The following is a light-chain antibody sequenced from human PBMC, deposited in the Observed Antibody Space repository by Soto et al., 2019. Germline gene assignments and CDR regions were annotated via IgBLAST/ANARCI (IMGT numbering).Light chain of an antibody. CDR3: QQDNIYPLT. V-gene: IGKV1D-16*01. J-gene: IGKJ4*01. CDR2: AAS. Sequence: DVQMTQSPSSVSASVGDRVTSTCRASQDINSWLAWYQQKPGNAPKSLIYAASSLQTGVPSRFSGSASGTHFALTISNLQPEDSATYYCQQDNIYPLTFGGGTKVEIK. CDR1: QDINSW.